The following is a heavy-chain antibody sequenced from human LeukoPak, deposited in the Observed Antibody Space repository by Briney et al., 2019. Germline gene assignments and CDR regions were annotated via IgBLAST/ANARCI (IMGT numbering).Heavy chain of an antibody. V-gene: IGHV3-49*03. J-gene: IGHJ4*02. CDR1: GFTFGDYA. Sequence: GGSLRLSCTASGFTFGDYAMSWFRQAPGKGLEWVGFIRSKAYGGKTEYAASVKGRFTISRDDSKSIAYMKMNSLKTKDTAVYYCNRVTGDYYGSDEIYYFYYWGQGTLVTVPS. CDR2: IRSKAYGGKT. CDR3: NRVTGDYYGSDEIYYFYY. D-gene: IGHD3-10*01.